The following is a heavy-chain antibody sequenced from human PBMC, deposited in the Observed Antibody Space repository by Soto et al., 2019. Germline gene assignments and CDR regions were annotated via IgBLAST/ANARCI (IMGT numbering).Heavy chain of an antibody. Sequence: SQTLSLTCAISGDSVSSNSAARNWIRQSPSRGLEWLGRTYYRSKWYNDYAVSVKSRITINPDTSKNQFSLQLNSVTPEDTAVYYCARAGEDIVVVPAAIFGAFDIWGQGTMVTVSS. CDR2: TYYRSKWYN. V-gene: IGHV6-1*01. CDR1: GDSVSSNSAA. D-gene: IGHD2-2*02. J-gene: IGHJ3*02. CDR3: ARAGEDIVVVPAAIFGAFDI.